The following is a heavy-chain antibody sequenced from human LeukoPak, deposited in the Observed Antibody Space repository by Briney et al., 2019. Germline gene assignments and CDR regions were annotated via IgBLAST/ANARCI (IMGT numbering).Heavy chain of an antibody. CDR2: IYTRGRT. CDR1: GGSISSGSYY. D-gene: IGHD3-22*01. J-gene: IGHJ4*02. V-gene: IGHV4-61*02. CDR3: ARVTGYMIEDYFDY. Sequence: SQTLSLTCTVAGGSISSGSYYWSWIRQPAGKGLEWIGRIYTRGRTNYNPSLKSRVTISVDTSKNQFSLRLSSVTAADTAVYYCARVTGYMIEDYFDYWGQGTLVTVSS.